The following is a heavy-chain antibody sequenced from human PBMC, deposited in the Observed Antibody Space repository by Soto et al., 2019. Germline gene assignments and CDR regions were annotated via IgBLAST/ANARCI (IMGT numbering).Heavy chain of an antibody. V-gene: IGHV4-34*01. CDR2: IHHSGST. Sequence: QVQLQQWGAGLLKPSETLSLTCAVYGGSFSGYYWSWIRQPPGKGLEWIGEIHHSGSTNYNPSLKSRVTISVDTSKNQFSLKLSSVTAADTAVYYCARDSYGYWSHYYGMDVWGQGTTVTVSS. J-gene: IGHJ6*02. CDR3: ARDSYGYWSHYYGMDV. CDR1: GGSFSGYY. D-gene: IGHD5-18*01.